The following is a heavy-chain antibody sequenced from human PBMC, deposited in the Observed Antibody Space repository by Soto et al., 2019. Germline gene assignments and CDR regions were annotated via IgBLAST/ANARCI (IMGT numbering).Heavy chain of an antibody. J-gene: IGHJ4*02. CDR3: ARDPWAADY. Sequence: PGGSLRLSCAASGFTFSSYAMSWVRQAPGKGLEWVSAISGSGGSTYYADSVRGRFTISRDNSKNTVNLQMNSLRAEDTAVYYCARDPWAADYWGQGTLVTVPS. D-gene: IGHD3-16*01. CDR1: GFTFSSYA. CDR2: ISGSGGST. V-gene: IGHV3-23*01.